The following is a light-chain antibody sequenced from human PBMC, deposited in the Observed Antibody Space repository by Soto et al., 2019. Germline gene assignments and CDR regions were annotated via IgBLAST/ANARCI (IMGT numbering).Light chain of an antibody. Sequence: SYELTQPPSVSVSPGQTARITCSGDALPKQYAYWYQQKPGQAPVVVIYKDSERPSGIPERFSGSRSGTTATLTISGVQAEDEADYYCQSADSSGTYVLGTATKGTVL. CDR2: KDS. J-gene: IGLJ1*01. V-gene: IGLV3-25*02. CDR3: QSADSSGTYV. CDR1: ALPKQY.